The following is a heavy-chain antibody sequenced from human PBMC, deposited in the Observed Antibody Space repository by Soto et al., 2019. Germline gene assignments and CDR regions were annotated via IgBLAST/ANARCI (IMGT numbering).Heavy chain of an antibody. D-gene: IGHD2-21*01. CDR1: GYIFSNYG. J-gene: IGHJ4*02. V-gene: IGHV1-18*01. Sequence: QVQLVQSGAEVKKPGASVKVSCKTSGYIFSNYGITWVRQAPGQGLEWMGWISAYSGDTNYAQKFRGRVTMTADTSTGTAYMELRSLTSDDTAMYYCARDTSGLLVVVNDYYWGQGTLVTVSS. CDR3: ARDTSGLLVVVNDYY. CDR2: ISAYSGDT.